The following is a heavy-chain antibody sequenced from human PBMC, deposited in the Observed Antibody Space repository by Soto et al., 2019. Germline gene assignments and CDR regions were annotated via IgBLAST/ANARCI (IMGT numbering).Heavy chain of an antibody. CDR3: ARGGVGYSSSWLELGSGRFWFDP. D-gene: IGHD6-13*01. CDR2: INHSGST. V-gene: IGHV4-34*01. J-gene: IGHJ5*02. CDR1: GGSFSGYY. Sequence: SETLSLTCAVYGGSFSGYYWSWIRQPPGKGLEWIGEINHSGSTNYNPSLKSRVTISVETSKNQLSLKLSAVTAADTAVYYCARGGVGYSSSWLELGSGRFWFDPWGQGTLVTVSS.